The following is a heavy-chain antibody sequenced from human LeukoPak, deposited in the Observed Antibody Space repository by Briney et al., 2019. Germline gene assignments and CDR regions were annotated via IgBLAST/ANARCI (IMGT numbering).Heavy chain of an antibody. CDR2: IYHSGST. V-gene: IGHV4-4*02. CDR3: ARVQWELRNHDY. D-gene: IGHD1-26*01. CDR1: GGSISSSNL. Sequence: PSGTLSLTCAVSGGSISSSNLWSGVRQPPGKGLEWFGEIYHSGSTNYNPALKSRDTISVDKSKNQFSLKLSSVNAADTAVYSCARVQWELRNHDYWGQGTLVTVSS. J-gene: IGHJ4*02.